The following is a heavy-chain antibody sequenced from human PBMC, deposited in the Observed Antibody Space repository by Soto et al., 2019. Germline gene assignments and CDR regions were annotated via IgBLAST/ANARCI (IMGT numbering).Heavy chain of an antibody. Sequence: QVQVVQSGDEVEKPGASVKVSCKASGYTFTNYGFSWVRQAPGQGLEWMGWISGYNGNTKYAEKFQGRVTMTTDTSTSTAHMELRSLRSDDTDVYYCAREGQAPYYYYGMDVWGQGTAVTVSS. CDR3: AREGQAPYYYYGMDV. CDR2: ISGYNGNT. CDR1: GYTFTNYG. V-gene: IGHV1-18*01. J-gene: IGHJ6*02.